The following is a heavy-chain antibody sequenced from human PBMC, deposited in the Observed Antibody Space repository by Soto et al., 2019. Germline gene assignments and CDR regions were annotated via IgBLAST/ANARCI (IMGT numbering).Heavy chain of an antibody. CDR2: ISYDGSTK. V-gene: IGHV3-30*18. Sequence: GGSLRLSCAASGFTFSSYGMHWVRQAPGKGLEWVAVISYDGSTKYYAGSVKGRFTISRDNSKNTLYLQMNIVRAEDTAVYYCAKGAVDPWGQGTLVTVSS. CDR3: AKGAVDP. J-gene: IGHJ5*01. CDR1: GFTFSSYG.